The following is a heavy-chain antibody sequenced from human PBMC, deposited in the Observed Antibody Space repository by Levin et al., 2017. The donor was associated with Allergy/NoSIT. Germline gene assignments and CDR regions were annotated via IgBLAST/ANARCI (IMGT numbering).Heavy chain of an antibody. J-gene: IGHJ6*02. CDR2: TRNKVNSYTT. CDR3: ATASCSGDDCYNYYYYAMDV. Sequence: GGSLRLSCAGSGFTFSDHYMDWVRQAPGKGLEWVGRTRNKVNSYTTEYAASVKGRFTISRDDSSLYLQMHNLKAEDTAVYYCATASCSGDDCYNYYYYAMDVWGQGTTVTVSS. CDR1: GFTFSDHY. V-gene: IGHV3-72*01. D-gene: IGHD2-21*01.